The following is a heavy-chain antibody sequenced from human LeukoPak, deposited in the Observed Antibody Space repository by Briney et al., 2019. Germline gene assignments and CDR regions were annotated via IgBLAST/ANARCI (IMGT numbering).Heavy chain of an antibody. CDR1: GGSISGYY. Sequence: SETLSLTCIVSGGSISGYYWSWIRQPAGQGQEWIGRIYSNGDTRYNPSLKSRVTMSVDTSKNQVSLNLRPVTAADTAVFFCARAAGAAGGQYFDYWGPGTLVTVSS. D-gene: IGHD6-25*01. CDR3: ARAAGAAGGQYFDY. CDR2: IYSNGDT. J-gene: IGHJ4*02. V-gene: IGHV4-4*07.